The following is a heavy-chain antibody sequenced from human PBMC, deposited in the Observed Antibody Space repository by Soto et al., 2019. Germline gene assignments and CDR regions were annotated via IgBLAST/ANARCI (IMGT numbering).Heavy chain of an antibody. D-gene: IGHD6-19*01. CDR3: AREISDGIAVAPMDV. V-gene: IGHV3-33*01. J-gene: IGHJ6*02. CDR1: GFTFSSYG. CDR2: IWYDGSNK. Sequence: AGGSLRLSCAASGFTFSSYGMHWVRQAPGKGLEWVAVIWYDGSNKYYADSVKGRFTISRDNSKNTLYLQMNSLRAEDTAVYYCAREISDGIAVAPMDVWGQGTTVTVSS.